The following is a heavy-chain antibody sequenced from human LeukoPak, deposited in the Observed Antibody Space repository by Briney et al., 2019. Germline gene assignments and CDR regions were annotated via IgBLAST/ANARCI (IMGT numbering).Heavy chain of an antibody. V-gene: IGHV4-59*01. CDR3: ASSIVVRSYNWFDP. J-gene: IGHJ5*02. Sequence: KPSETLSLTCTVSGGSISSYYWSWIRQPPGKGLEWIGYIYYSGSTNYNPSLKSRVTISVDTSKNQFSLKLSSVTAADTAVYYCASSIVVRSYNWFDPWGQGTLVTVSS. CDR2: IYYSGST. D-gene: IGHD1-26*01. CDR1: GGSISSYY.